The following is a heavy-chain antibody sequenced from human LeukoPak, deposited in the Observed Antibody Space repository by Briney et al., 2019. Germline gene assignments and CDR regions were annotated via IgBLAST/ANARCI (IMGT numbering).Heavy chain of an antibody. CDR2: ISYDGSSK. V-gene: IGHV3-30*04. Sequence: PGGSLRLSCAASGSTFSSYAMHWVRQAPGKGLEWVAVISYDGSSKYYADSVKGRFTISRDNSKNTLYLQMNSLRAEDTAVYYCARMGELERRGSFDYWGQGTLVTVSS. CDR1: GSTFSSYA. CDR3: ARMGELERRGSFDY. J-gene: IGHJ4*02. D-gene: IGHD1-1*01.